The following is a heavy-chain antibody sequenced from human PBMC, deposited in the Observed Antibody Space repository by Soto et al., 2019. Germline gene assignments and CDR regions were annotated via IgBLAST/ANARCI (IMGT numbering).Heavy chain of an antibody. CDR2: IYPGDSDT. D-gene: IGHD3-3*01. CDR3: ARWSTSYRWFDP. Sequence: GEPQKLPCNGCGCNFISYWIGWVRQMPGKGLEWMGIIYPGDSDTRYSPSFQGQVTISADKSISTAYLQWSSLKASDTAMSYCARWSTSYRWFDPWGEGTLVTVSS. V-gene: IGHV5-51*01. CDR1: GCNFISYW. J-gene: IGHJ5*02.